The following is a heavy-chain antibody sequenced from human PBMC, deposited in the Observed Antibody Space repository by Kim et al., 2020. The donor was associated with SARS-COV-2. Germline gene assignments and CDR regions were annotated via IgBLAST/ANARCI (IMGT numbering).Heavy chain of an antibody. D-gene: IGHD3-9*01. Sequence: GESLKISCKGSGYSFTSYWIGWVRQMPGKSLEWMGIIYPGDSDTRYSPSFQGQVTISADKSISTAYLQWSSLKASDTAMYYCAREGGYYDILTGYYSPDAFDIWGQGTMVTVSS. CDR1: GYSFTSYW. CDR2: IYPGDSDT. V-gene: IGHV5-51*01. CDR3: AREGGYYDILTGYYSPDAFDI. J-gene: IGHJ3*02.